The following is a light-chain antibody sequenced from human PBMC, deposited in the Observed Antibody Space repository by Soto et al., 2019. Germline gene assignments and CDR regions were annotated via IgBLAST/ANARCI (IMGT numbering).Light chain of an antibody. J-gene: IGLJ1*01. CDR3: SSYTSSSTYV. CDR1: SSEVGGYNY. V-gene: IGLV2-14*01. Sequence: QSVLTQPASVSGSPGQSITISCTGTSSEVGGYNYVSWYQQHPRKAPRLMIYDVSNRPSGVSNRFSGSKSGNTASLTISGLQAEDEADYYCSSYTSSSTYVFGTGTKLTVL. CDR2: DVS.